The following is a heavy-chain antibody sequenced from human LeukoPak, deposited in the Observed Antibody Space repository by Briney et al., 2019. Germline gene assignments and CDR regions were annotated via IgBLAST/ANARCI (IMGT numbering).Heavy chain of an antibody. CDR3: ASFGISWGSAY. CDR1: GFSFSRHW. D-gene: IGHD7-27*01. Sequence: GGSLRLSREASGFSFSRHWMHWVRQAPGKGLVWVSRISDDGSYTANVDSVEGRFITSRDNVRNTLYLHMNGLRAEDTAVYYCASFGISWGSAYWGQGTLVTVSS. J-gene: IGHJ4*02. CDR2: ISDDGSYT. V-gene: IGHV3-74*03.